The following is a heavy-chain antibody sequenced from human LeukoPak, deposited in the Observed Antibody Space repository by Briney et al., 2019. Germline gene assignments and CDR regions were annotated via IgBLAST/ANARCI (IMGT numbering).Heavy chain of an antibody. J-gene: IGHJ4*02. D-gene: IGHD1-26*01. CDR2: ISASGSYT. Sequence: PGGSLRLSCAASGFSFSDEYMSWIRQAPGQGLEWISYISASGSYTNYADSVKGRFTISRDNSKNTLNLQMNSLRAEDTAVYYCARGGVVGAINYFDYWGQGTLVTVSS. CDR1: GFSFSDEY. CDR3: ARGGVVGAINYFDY. V-gene: IGHV3-11*06.